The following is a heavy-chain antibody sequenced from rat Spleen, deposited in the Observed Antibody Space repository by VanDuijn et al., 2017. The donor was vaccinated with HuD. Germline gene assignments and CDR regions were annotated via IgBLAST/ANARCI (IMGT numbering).Heavy chain of an antibody. J-gene: IGHJ3*01. V-gene: IGHV5-25*01. D-gene: IGHD2-7*01. CDR2: VSPGGGNT. CDR1: GFTYSNYV. CDR3: TAHGSRISRFAY. Sequence: EVQLVESGGGLVQPGRSLKLSCTASGFTYSNYVMAWVRQAPTKGLEWVASVSPGGGNTFYRDSVEGRFTISRDNAESTLYLQMDSLRSEDTATYYCTAHGSRISRFAYWGQGTLVTVSS.